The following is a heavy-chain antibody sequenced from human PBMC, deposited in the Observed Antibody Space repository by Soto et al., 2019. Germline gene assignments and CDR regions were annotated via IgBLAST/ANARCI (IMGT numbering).Heavy chain of an antibody. Sequence: EVQLVESGGGLVQPGRSLRLSCAASGFTFDDYAMHWVRQAPGKGLEWVSGISWNSGSIGYADSVKGRFTISRDNAKXXXXXXXXXXXXXXXXXXXXXXXXXXXXXXSIWNSWGQGTLVTVSS. D-gene: IGHD1-1*01. CDR2: ISWNSGSI. CDR1: GFTFDDYA. V-gene: IGHV3-9*01. J-gene: IGHJ4*02. CDR3: XXXXXXXXXXSIWNS.